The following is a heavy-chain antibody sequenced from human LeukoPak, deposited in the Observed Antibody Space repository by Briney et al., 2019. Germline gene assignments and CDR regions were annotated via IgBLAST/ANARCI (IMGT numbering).Heavy chain of an antibody. CDR3: ARIEAVTRGYNHAYYFDY. V-gene: IGHV4-38-2*02. Sequence: SETLSLTCTVSTYSISSGYYWGWIRQPPGKGLEWIGNIYHNGNTYYNPSLKSRVTISVDTSKKQFSLKLRTATAADTAVYYCARIEAVTRGYNHAYYFDYWGQGTLVTVSS. CDR2: IYHNGNT. CDR1: TYSISSGYY. J-gene: IGHJ4*02. D-gene: IGHD5-18*01.